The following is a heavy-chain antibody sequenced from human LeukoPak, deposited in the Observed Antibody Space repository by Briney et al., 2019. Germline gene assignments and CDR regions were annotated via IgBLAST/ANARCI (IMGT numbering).Heavy chain of an antibody. V-gene: IGHV5-51*01. CDR2: IYPGDSDT. CDR3: ARGDYGDFRVFYTLFDY. CDR1: GYNFTNYW. Sequence: GESLKISCMASGYNFTNYWIGWVRQMPGKGLEWMGIIYPGDSDTRYSPSFQGQVTISADKSISTAYLQWSSLKASDTAMYYCARGDYGDFRVFYTLFDYWGQGTLVTVSS. D-gene: IGHD4-17*01. J-gene: IGHJ4*02.